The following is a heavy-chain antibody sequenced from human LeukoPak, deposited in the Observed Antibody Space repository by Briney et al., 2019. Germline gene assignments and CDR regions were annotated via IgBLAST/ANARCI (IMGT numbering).Heavy chain of an antibody. V-gene: IGHV3-23*01. J-gene: IGHJ4*02. CDR2: VSAGGDKT. Sequence: GGSLRLSCAASGFTFSNYAMSWVRQAPGKGLAWVSGVSAGGDKTDYAESVKGRFTISRDNSKNTVYMHMTSVTAEDTARYYCAKKRTPVAGTNYFDYWGLGTLVTVSS. D-gene: IGHD6-19*01. CDR1: GFTFSNYA. CDR3: AKKRTPVAGTNYFDY.